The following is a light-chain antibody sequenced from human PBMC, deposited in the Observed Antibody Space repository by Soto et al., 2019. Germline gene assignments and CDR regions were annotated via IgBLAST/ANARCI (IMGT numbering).Light chain of an antibody. V-gene: IGKV3-11*01. J-gene: IGKJ1*01. CDR1: QYVSSF. Sequence: EIVLTQSPATLSLSAGERATLSCRASQYVSSFLAWYQQKAGQAPRILRDDASHRATGSPAMFSGSGSGTDFTLTINSLEPEDFALYSCQQRYNWPPTFGQGTKVDIK. CDR2: DAS. CDR3: QQRYNWPPT.